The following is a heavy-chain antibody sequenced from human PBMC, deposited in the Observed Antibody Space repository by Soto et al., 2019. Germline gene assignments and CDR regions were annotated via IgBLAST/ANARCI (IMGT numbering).Heavy chain of an antibody. V-gene: IGHV3-23*01. CDR1: GFTFSSYA. CDR2: ITGGGGST. CDR3: AKDPPGGFDI. Sequence: PVGSLRLSCADSGFTFSSYAMSWVRQAPGKGLEWVSSITGGGGSTYYADSVKGRFTISRDNSKNTLYLQMNSLRAEDTAVYYCAKDPPGGFDIWGQGTMVTVSS. J-gene: IGHJ3*02.